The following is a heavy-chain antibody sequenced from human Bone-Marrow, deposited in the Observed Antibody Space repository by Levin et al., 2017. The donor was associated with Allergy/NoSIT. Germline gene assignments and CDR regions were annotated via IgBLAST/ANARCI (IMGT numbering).Heavy chain of an antibody. J-gene: IGHJ4*02. CDR2: ITGSGSST. Sequence: HPGGSLRLSCAASGFTFNTYTMTWVRQAPGKGLEWVSGITGSGSSTFSADSVKGRFTISRDNSKNTLYLQMNSLRAEDTAVYYCAKDHIDGDASDYWGQGTLVTVSS. CDR3: AKDHIDGDASDY. V-gene: IGHV3-23*01. CDR1: GFTFNTYT. D-gene: IGHD4-17*01.